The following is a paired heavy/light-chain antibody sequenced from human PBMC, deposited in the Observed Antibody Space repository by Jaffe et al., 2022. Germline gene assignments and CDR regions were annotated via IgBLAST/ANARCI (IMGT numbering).Light chain of an antibody. CDR1: QSLSSS. Sequence: EIVLTQSPATLSLSPGERATLSCRATQSLSSSLAWYQQKSGQAPRLLIYDVSNRATGIPARFSGSGSETDFTLTISSLEPEDFAVYYCQQRTNWPLYTFGQGTKLEIK. CDR3: QQRTNWPLYT. J-gene: IGKJ2*01. CDR2: DVS. V-gene: IGKV3-11*01.
Heavy chain of an antibody. CDR2: VWHGGNT. D-gene: IGHD2-15*01. Sequence: QVQLQESGPGLVKPSGTLSLTCAVSGGSISTTNWWNWVRQSPGKGLEWIGEVWHGGNTNYNPSLESRVTISVDKSRDRFSLKLRSVTAADTAVYYCARGLVVVNARDALDIWGQGIMVTVS. CDR1: GGSISTTNW. CDR3: ARGLVVVNARDALDI. J-gene: IGHJ3*02. V-gene: IGHV4-4*02.